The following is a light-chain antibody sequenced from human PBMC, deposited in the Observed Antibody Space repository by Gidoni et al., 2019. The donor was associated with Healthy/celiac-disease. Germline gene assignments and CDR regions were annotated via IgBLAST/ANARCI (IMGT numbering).Light chain of an antibody. J-gene: IGKJ5*01. CDR2: SAS. Sequence: DIQMTQSPSSVSVSVGDSVTISCRARQSIGVWLAWYQQRPGNASNLLIYSASIFHRWVPSRFSGAGSGTHFTLTISSLQPEDVGTYFCLQADSFPLTFGQGTRLEI. CDR1: QSIGVW. CDR3: LQADSFPLT. V-gene: IGKV1-12*01.